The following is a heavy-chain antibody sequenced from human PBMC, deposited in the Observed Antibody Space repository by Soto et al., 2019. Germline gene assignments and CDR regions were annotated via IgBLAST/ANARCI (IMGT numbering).Heavy chain of an antibody. Sequence: ASVKVSCKASGYSFTTYPMHWVRQAPGQRLEWMGWINTGNGNTKYSQKFQGRVTITRDTSASSAYMELSSLRSEDTAVYYCARDGDWYYYGSGSYRPLDYWGQGAVVTVS. D-gene: IGHD3-10*01. V-gene: IGHV1-3*04. CDR1: GYSFTTYP. J-gene: IGHJ4*02. CDR3: ARDGDWYYYGSGSYRPLDY. CDR2: INTGNGNT.